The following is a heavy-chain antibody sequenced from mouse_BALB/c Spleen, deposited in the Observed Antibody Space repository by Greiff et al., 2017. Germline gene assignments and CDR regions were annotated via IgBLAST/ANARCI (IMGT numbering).Heavy chain of an antibody. CDR2: INPSNGRT. J-gene: IGHJ3*01. CDR1: GYTFTSYW. CDR3: ARQGPNGDPAWFAY. D-gene: IGHD4-1*01. Sequence: QVQLQQPGAELVKPGASVKLSCKASGYTFTSYWMHWVKQRPGQGLEWIGEINPSNGRTNYNEKFKSKATLTVDKSSSTAYMQLSSLTSEDSAVYYCARQGPNGDPAWFAYWGQGTLVTVSA. V-gene: IGHV1S81*02.